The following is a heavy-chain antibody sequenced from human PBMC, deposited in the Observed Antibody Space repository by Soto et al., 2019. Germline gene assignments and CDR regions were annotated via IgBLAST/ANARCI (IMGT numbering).Heavy chain of an antibody. CDR3: AKDRVGGTFYTPLGF. CDR1: GFNFDNYG. V-gene: IGHV3-30*18. Sequence: GGSLRLSCQASGFNFDNYGMHWVRQAPGKGLEWVAVITYDGSFQYYADSVKGQFTISRDNSKNTLFLHLNTLKPEDTAVYHCAKDRVGGTFYTPLGFWGQGTLVTVSS. J-gene: IGHJ4*02. D-gene: IGHD1-7*01. CDR2: ITYDGSFQ.